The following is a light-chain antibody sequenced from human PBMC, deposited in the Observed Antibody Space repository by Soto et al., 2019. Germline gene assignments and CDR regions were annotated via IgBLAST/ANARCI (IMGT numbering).Light chain of an antibody. CDR1: QSISDW. J-gene: IGKJ1*01. Sequence: DIQMTQSPSTLSAVVGARVTITFRASQSISDWLAWYKHKPGKAPKXXLYDVSTLERGVPSRVRGSGSATEFTLTLSDLQPEDFATHYCQQDQGDTWTCGQGTKVDIK. V-gene: IGKV1-5*01. CDR3: QQDQGDTWT. CDR2: DVS.